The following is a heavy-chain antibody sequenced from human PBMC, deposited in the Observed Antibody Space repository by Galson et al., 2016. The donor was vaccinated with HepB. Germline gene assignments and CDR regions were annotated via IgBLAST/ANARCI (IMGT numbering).Heavy chain of an antibody. CDR1: GFTLRSYA. J-gene: IGHJ4*02. D-gene: IGHD3-10*01. CDR3: AKPGAATYDFDY. Sequence: SLRLSCAASGFTLRSYAMSWVRQAPGKGLEWVSAISGSGGSTYYADSVKGRFTISRDNSKNTRYLQMNSLRAEDTAVYYCAKPGAATYDFDYWGQGTLVTVSS. CDR2: ISGSGGST. V-gene: IGHV3-23*01.